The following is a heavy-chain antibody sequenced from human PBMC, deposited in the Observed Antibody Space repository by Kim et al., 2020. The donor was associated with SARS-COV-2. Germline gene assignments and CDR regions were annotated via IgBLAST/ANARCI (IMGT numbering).Heavy chain of an antibody. D-gene: IGHD6-13*01. CDR3: ARLGSSSWNLDY. J-gene: IGHJ4*02. V-gene: IGHV3-7*04. Sequence: KYYVDAVKGRVTISRDNAKNSLYLQMNSLRAEDAAVYYCARLGSSSWNLDYWGQGTLVTVSS. CDR2: K.